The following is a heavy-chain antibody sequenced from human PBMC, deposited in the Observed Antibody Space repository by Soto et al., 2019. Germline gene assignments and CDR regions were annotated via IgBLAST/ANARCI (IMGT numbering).Heavy chain of an antibody. V-gene: IGHV4-59*01. D-gene: IGHD3-9*01. CDR2: IYYSGST. Sequence: PSEPLSLTCTVSGGSISSYYWSWIRQPPGKGLEWIGYIYYSGSTNYNPSLKSRVTISVDTSKNQFSLKLSSVTAADTAVYYCAREFEIYDMATSWYYSDYWGQGILVTV. CDR1: GGSISSYY. J-gene: IGHJ4*02. CDR3: AREFEIYDMATSWYYSDY.